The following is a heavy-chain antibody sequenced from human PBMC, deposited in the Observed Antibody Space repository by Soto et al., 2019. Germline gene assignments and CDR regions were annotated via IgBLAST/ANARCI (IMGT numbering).Heavy chain of an antibody. V-gene: IGHV1-8*01. D-gene: IGHD4-17*01. CDR1: GYTFTSHD. CDR3: ARGGAWTTVVTSYCIDV. J-gene: IGHJ6*02. CDR2: MNPNSGNT. Sequence: ASVKVSCKASGYTFTSHDINWLRQATGQGLEWMGWMNPNSGNTGHAQKFQGRVTMTRNTSISTAYMELSSLRSEDTAVYYCARGGAWTTVVTSYCIDVWGQGTTVTVSS.